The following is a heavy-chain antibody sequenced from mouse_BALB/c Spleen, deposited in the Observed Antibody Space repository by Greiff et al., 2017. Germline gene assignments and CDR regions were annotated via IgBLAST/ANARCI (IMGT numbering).Heavy chain of an antibody. V-gene: IGHV1-18*01. CDR2: INPYNGGT. CDR3: ARLRGIRPRYFDV. Sequence: VQLKESGPELVKPGASMKISCKASGYSFTGYTMNWVKQSHGKNLEWIGLINPYNGGTSYNQKFKGKATLTVDKSSSTAYMELLSLTSEDSAVYYCARLRGIRPRYFDVWGAGTTVTVSS. J-gene: IGHJ1*01. CDR1: GYSFTGYT.